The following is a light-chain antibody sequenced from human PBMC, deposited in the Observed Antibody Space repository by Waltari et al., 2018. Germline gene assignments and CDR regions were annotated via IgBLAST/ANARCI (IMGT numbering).Light chain of an antibody. CDR3: MQGVNLPHT. CDR1: QSLLHADGETY. Sequence: DIVMTQSPHSLSVTAGQPASISCTSIQSLLHADGETYLCWFLQKAGQPPQLLIYEVSSRLSGVPDRFSGSGSGTDFTLRFSRVEAEDVGVYYCMQGVNLPHTFGQGTKLEI. V-gene: IGKV2-29*02. CDR2: EVS. J-gene: IGKJ2*01.